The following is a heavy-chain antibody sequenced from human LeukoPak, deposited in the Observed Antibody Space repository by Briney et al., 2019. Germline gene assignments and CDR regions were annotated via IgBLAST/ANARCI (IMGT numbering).Heavy chain of an antibody. CDR2: IRYDGSNK. CDR1: GFTFSSYG. CDR3: AGEDRNGWYFYY. V-gene: IGHV3-30*02. Sequence: PGGSLRLSCGASGFTFSSYGMHWVCQAPGKGLEWVAFIRYDGSNKYYADSVKRRFTISSDNSKNSLYPQISSLTAEDTALCLCAGEDRNGWYFYYWGQGTLGTVSS. J-gene: IGHJ4*02. D-gene: IGHD6-19*01.